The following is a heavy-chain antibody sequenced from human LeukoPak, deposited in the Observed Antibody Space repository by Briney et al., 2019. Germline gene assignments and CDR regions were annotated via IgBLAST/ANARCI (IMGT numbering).Heavy chain of an antibody. Sequence: SETLSLTCTVSGGSISGYFWSWIRQPPGKGLEWIGYISYSGSTNYNPSPKSRVTISVDTSKNQFSLKLSSVTAADTAVYYCARGSRLHFDYWGQGTLVTVSS. J-gene: IGHJ4*02. D-gene: IGHD4-11*01. V-gene: IGHV4-59*01. CDR1: GGSISGYF. CDR2: ISYSGST. CDR3: ARGSRLHFDY.